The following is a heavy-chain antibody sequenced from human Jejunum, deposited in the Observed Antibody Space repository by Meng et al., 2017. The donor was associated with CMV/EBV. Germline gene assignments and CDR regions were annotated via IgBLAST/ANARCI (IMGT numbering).Heavy chain of an antibody. CDR1: GYTFASYG. V-gene: IGHV1-18*01. D-gene: IGHD3-10*01. J-gene: IGHJ4*02. CDR3: ARGTPGRSYSNY. Sequence: QVHRLPSGVEVKKPGASVRVSCEASGYTFASYGISWLRQAPGQGLEWMGWFVNNVDTYSAQKFQGRVTMTTDTHTSTAFMELRSLRSDDTAVYYCARGTPGRSYSNYWGQGTLVTVSS. CDR2: FVNNVDT.